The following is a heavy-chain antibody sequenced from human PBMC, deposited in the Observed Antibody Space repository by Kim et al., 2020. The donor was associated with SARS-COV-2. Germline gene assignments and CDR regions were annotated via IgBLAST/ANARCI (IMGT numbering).Heavy chain of an antibody. CDR2: IYTSGST. D-gene: IGHD3-22*01. CDR3: ARDTDYYDSSGYLDY. J-gene: IGHJ4*02. Sequence: SETLSLTCTVSGGSISSGSYYWSWIRQPAGKGLEWIGRIYTSGSTNYNPSLKSRVTISVDTSKNQFSLKLSSVTAADTAVYYCARDTDYYDSSGYLDYWGQGTLVTVSS. CDR1: GGSISSGSYY. V-gene: IGHV4-61*02.